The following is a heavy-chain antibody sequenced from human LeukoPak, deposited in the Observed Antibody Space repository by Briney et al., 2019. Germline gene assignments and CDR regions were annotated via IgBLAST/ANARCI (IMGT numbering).Heavy chain of an antibody. V-gene: IGHV3-21*01. Sequence: GGSLRLSCAASGFTVSSNYMNWVRQAPGKGLEWVSSISSSSSYIYYADSVKGRFTISRDNAKNSLYLQMNSLRAEDTAVYYCARGFTYYYDSSGLEYFQHWGQGTLVTVSS. CDR3: ARGFTYYYDSSGLEYFQH. CDR2: ISSSSSYI. CDR1: GFTVSSNY. J-gene: IGHJ1*01. D-gene: IGHD3-22*01.